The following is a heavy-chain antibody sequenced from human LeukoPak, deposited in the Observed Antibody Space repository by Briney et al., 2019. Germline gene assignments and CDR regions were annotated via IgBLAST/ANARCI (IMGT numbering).Heavy chain of an antibody. J-gene: IGHJ4*02. Sequence: ASVKVSCKASGYTFTGYYMHWVRQAPGQGLEWMGWINPNSGGTNYAQKLQGRVTMTRDTSISTAYMELSRLRSDDTAVYYCAREVEYSSSPDYWGQGTLVTVSS. CDR1: GYTFTGYY. D-gene: IGHD6-6*01. V-gene: IGHV1-2*02. CDR3: AREVEYSSSPDY. CDR2: INPNSGGT.